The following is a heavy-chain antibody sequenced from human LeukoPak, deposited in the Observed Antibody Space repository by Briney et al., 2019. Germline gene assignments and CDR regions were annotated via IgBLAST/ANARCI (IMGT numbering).Heavy chain of an antibody. V-gene: IGHV1-3*03. CDR2: INAGNGNT. D-gene: IGHD6-19*01. J-gene: IGHJ6*03. CDR1: GYTFSDYV. Sequence: GASVKVSCKASGYTFSDYVINWVRQAPGQRLEWMGWINAGNGNTKYSEGFQGRVTITRDTSASTAYMELSSLTSEDMAVYYCARGREEQWLAYYYYYYMDVWGKGTTVAISS. CDR3: ARGREEQWLAYYYYYYMDV.